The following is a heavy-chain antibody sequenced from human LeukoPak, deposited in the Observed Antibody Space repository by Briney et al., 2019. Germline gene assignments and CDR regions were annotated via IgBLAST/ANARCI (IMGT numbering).Heavy chain of an antibody. V-gene: IGHV4-4*07. CDR2: IYTSGST. CDR3: ARVVVFWSRYNWFDP. CDR1: GGSISSYY. D-gene: IGHD3-3*01. Sequence: PSETLSLTCTVSGGSISSYYWSWIRQPAGKGLEWIGRIYTSGSTNYNPSLKSRVTMSVDTSKNQFSLKLSSVTAADTAVYYCARVVVFWSRYNWFDPWGQGTLVTVCS. J-gene: IGHJ5*02.